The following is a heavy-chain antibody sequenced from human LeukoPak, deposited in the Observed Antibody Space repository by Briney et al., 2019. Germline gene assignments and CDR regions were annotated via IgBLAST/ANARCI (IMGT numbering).Heavy chain of an antibody. V-gene: IGHV4-59*08. CDR1: GGSIRSYY. J-gene: IGHJ3*02. D-gene: IGHD3-10*01. CDR2: IHYSEST. Sequence: SQTLSLTCTVAGGSIRSYYWGWIRQPPGKWREWIGYIHYSESTKYNPSLKSRVTMSVDTSKNQSSLKLSSVTAEDTAVYYCASRSGSFSDALDIWGQGTLVTVSS. CDR3: ASRSGSFSDALDI.